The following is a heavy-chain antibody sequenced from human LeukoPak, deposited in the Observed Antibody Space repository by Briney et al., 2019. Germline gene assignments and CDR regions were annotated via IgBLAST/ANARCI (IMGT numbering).Heavy chain of an antibody. CDR2: IKQDGSEK. D-gene: IGHD2-2*01. Sequence: PGGSLRLSCAASGFTFGSYWMSWVRQAPGKGLEWVANIKQDGSEKYYVDSVKGRFTISRDNAKSSLSLQMNSLRAEDTAVYYCARGRCSSTSCFFDYWGQGTLVTVSS. CDR1: GFTFGSYW. J-gene: IGHJ4*02. V-gene: IGHV3-7*01. CDR3: ARGRCSSTSCFFDY.